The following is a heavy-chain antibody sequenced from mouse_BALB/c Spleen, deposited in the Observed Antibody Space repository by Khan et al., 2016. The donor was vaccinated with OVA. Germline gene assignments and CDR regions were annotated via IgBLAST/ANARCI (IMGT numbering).Heavy chain of an antibody. D-gene: IGHD2-14*01. J-gene: IGHJ3*01. CDR3: SKVRTY. CDR1: GYSITSDYA. CDR2: ITYSGRT. V-gene: IGHV3-2*02. Sequence: VQLKESGPGLVKPSQSLSLTCTVTGYSITSDYAWYLIRQFPGNKLEWMGYITYSGRTSYNPSLKSRISVTRETSKNQFFLQLNSVTTEDTATYYCSKVRTYWGQGTLVTVSA.